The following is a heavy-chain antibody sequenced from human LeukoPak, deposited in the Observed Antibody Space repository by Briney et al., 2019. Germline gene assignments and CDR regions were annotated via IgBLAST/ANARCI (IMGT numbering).Heavy chain of an antibody. CDR2: ISPYNGNR. J-gene: IGHJ4*01. CDR1: GHTFTKYG. D-gene: IGHD6-6*01. CDR3: ARGRGVYVSSSTTFDY. Sequence: ASVKVPYKASGHTFTKYGITWVRQTPGQGLEWMGWISPYNGNRNYAQKLQDRVTMTTDTSTSTAYMKLRSLRSDDTAVYYCARGRGVYVSSSTTFDYWGHGDPFSVSS. V-gene: IGHV1-18*01.